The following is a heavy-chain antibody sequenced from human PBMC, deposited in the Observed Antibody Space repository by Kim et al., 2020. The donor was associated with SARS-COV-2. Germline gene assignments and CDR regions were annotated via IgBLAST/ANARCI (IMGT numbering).Heavy chain of an antibody. J-gene: IGHJ2*01. CDR1: GFTFGNSA. CDR3: ASHLHVTTVTFYWYFDL. Sequence: GGSLRLSCAATGFTFGNSAMSWVRQAPGKLLEWVSGIFGSGSGTYYADSVKVRCTISRDNFQNTLFLQMDNLRVEVTALYYCASHLHVTTVTFYWYFDLCRRGTLVAVS. CDR2: IFGSGSGT. V-gene: IGHV3-23*01. D-gene: IGHD2-21*02.